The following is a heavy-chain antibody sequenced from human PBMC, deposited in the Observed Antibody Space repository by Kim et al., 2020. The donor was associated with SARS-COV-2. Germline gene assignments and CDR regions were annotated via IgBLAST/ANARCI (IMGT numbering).Heavy chain of an antibody. Sequence: GGSLRLSCAASGFTFSSYAMSWVRQAPGKGLEWVSAISGSGGSTYYADSVKGRFTISRDNSKNTLYLQMNSLRAEDTAVYYCANIDAKRIGPPARYYYDSSGPSWGQGTLVTVSS. CDR2: ISGSGGST. V-gene: IGHV3-23*01. CDR1: GFTFSSYA. D-gene: IGHD3-22*01. CDR3: ANIDAKRIGPPARYYYDSSGPS. J-gene: IGHJ4*02.